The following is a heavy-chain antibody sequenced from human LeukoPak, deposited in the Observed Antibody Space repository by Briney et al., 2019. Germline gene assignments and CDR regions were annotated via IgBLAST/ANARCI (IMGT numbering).Heavy chain of an antibody. CDR3: AKEDHGGNTAYDY. V-gene: IGHV3-48*03. CDR2: ISSSGSTI. CDR1: GFTFSSYE. D-gene: IGHD4/OR15-4a*01. J-gene: IGHJ4*02. Sequence: GGSLRLSCAASGFTFSSYEMNWVRQAPGKGLDWVSYISSSGSTIYYADSVKGRLTISRDNSKNTLYLQMNNLRGEDAAVYYCAKEDHGGNTAYDYWGQGTLVTVSS.